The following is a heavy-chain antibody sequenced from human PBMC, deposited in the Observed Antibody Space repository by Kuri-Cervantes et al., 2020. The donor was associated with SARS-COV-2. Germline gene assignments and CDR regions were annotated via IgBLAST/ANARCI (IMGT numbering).Heavy chain of an antibody. J-gene: IGHJ4*02. D-gene: IGHD3-3*01. Sequence: SETLSLTCTVSGGSISSGSYYWSWIRQPAGKGLEWIGRIYTSGSTNYNPSLKSRVTISVDTSKNQFSLKLSSVTAADTAVYYCARGTYDFWSGYMGYFDYWGQGTLVTVSS. CDR2: IYTSGST. V-gene: IGHV4-61*02. CDR1: GGSISSGSYY. CDR3: ARGTYDFWSGYMGYFDY.